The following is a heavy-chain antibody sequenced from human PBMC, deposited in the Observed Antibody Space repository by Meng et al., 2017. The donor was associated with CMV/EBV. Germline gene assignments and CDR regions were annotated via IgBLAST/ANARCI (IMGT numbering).Heavy chain of an antibody. J-gene: IGHJ4*02. D-gene: IGHD4-17*01. CDR1: GGSISSYY. CDR2: IYTSGST. Sequence: GKLQGWGPGLWSASEPLSLPCTVSGGSISSYYWSWIRQPAGKGLEWIGRIYTSGSTNYNPSLKSRVTMSVDTSKNQFSLKLSSVTAADTAVYYCARGPEVDYGDYVGLDYWGQGTLVTVSS. V-gene: IGHV4-4*07. CDR3: ARGPEVDYGDYVGLDY.